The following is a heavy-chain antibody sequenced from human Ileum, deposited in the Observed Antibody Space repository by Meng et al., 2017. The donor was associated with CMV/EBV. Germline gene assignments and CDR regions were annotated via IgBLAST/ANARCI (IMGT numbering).Heavy chain of an antibody. CDR3: ARGGNYFWFDP. V-gene: IGHV4-38-2*02. CDR1: GYSISSAYY. J-gene: IGHJ5*02. Sequence: GSLRLSCTVSGYSISSAYYWGWIRQPPGKGLEWIGSMYQSGTTYYSPSLNSRVTISVDTSKNQFSLKLSSVTAADTGVYYCARGGNYFWFDPWGQGTLVTVSS. D-gene: IGHD3-22*01. CDR2: MYQSGTT.